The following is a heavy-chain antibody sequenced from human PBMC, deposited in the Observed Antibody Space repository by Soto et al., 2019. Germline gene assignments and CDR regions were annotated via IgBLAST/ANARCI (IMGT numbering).Heavy chain of an antibody. CDR1: GYSFASYW. V-gene: IGHV5-51*01. CDR3: ARTRSFTLGFYYDGMDV. J-gene: IGHJ6*02. Sequence: PVESLTISCQGYGYSFASYWIVWVPQMPGKDLEWMGIIYPGDSDTRYSPSFQCQVTISSDKSLRTAYLKWTSLKASDTALYYCARTRSFTLGFYYDGMDVWGQVTTVTVS. D-gene: IGHD6-6*01. CDR2: IYPGDSDT.